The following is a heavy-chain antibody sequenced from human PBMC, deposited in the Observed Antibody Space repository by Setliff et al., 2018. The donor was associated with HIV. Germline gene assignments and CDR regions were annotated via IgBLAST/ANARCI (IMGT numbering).Heavy chain of an antibody. CDR2: ISSSSSYI. D-gene: IGHD6-13*01. V-gene: IGHV3-21*04. CDR1: GFTFSSYS. J-gene: IGHJ6*02. Sequence: GSLRLSCAASGFTFSSYSMNWVRQAPGKGLEWVSSISSSSSYIYYADSVKGRFTISRDNAKNHLSLNVTSVTAADTAVYYCARISQLLDYAMDVWGQGTTVTVSS. CDR3: ARISQLLDYAMDV.